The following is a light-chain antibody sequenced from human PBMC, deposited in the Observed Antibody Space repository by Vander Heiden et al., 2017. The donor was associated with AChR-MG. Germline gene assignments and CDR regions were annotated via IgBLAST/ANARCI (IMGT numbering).Light chain of an antibody. J-gene: IGKJ1*01. CDR3: QQYYSVPRT. Sequence: DILVTQSPDSLPVCLGERATINCKASQSGLNNSNNKNQLAWYQQKAGQPPKFLIYCASTRDSGVPYRFSGSGSGTDFTLTISSLQAEDVAVYYCQQYYSVPRTFGQGTKVEIK. CDR2: CAS. CDR1: QSGLNNSNNKNQ. V-gene: IGKV4-1*01.